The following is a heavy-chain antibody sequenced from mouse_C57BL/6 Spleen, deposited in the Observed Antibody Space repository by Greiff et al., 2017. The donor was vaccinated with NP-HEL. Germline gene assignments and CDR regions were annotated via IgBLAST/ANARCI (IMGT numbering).Heavy chain of an antibody. CDR1: GYTFTDYN. D-gene: IGHD2-3*01. Sequence: EVQLQQSGPELVKPGASVKMSCKASGYTFTDYNMHWVKQSHGKSLEWIGYINPNNGGTSYNQKFKGKATLTVNKSSSTAYMELRSLTSEDSAVYYCVPGLDGYYEAWFAYWGQGTLVTVSA. CDR3: VPGLDGYYEAWFAY. CDR2: INPNNGGT. J-gene: IGHJ3*01. V-gene: IGHV1-22*01.